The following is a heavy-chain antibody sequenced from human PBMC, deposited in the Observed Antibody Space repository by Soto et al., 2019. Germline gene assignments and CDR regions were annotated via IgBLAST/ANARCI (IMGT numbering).Heavy chain of an antibody. J-gene: IGHJ4*02. D-gene: IGHD1-26*01. Sequence: EVQLLESGGGLVQPGGSLRLSCAASGFTFSSYAMSWVRQAPGKGLDWLAGITFRGDYTYYADSVKGRFTLSRDNSWNRLDLQMNSLKVEDTALYYCAKLGTMGVFDNWGPGTLLTVSS. V-gene: IGHV3-23*01. CDR3: AKLGTMGVFDN. CDR1: GFTFSSYA. CDR2: ITFRGDYT.